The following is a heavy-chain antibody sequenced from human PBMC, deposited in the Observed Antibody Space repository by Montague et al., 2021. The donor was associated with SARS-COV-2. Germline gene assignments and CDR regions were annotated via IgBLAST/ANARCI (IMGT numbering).Heavy chain of an antibody. Sequence: SETLSLTCTVSGASIGSYDWGWIRQSPGKGLEWIGYFYCVGSTNYNPSLKSRATISRDTSKNQFSLKVRSVTAADTAVYYCARECMTADAFDIWGQGTMVTVSS. CDR2: FYCVGST. V-gene: IGHV4-59*01. J-gene: IGHJ3*02. CDR3: ARECMTADAFDI. D-gene: IGHD5-18*01. CDR1: GASIGSYD.